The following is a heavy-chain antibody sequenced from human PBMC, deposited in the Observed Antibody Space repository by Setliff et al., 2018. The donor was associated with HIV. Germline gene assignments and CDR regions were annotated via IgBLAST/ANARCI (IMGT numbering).Heavy chain of an antibody. CDR3: AAGYCGGDCYSRQSYFDY. Sequence: ASVKVSCKASGYTFTNYAIHWVRQAPGQRLEWMGWINAGNGDTKYSQKFQGRVTITTDTSTSTAYMELSSLRSEDTAVYYCAAGYCGGDCYSRQSYFDYWGQGTLVTVSS. CDR1: GYTFTNYA. D-gene: IGHD2-21*02. V-gene: IGHV1-3*01. J-gene: IGHJ4*02. CDR2: INAGNGDT.